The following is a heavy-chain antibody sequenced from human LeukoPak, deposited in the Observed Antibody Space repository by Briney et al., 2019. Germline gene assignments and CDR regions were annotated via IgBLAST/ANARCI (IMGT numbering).Heavy chain of an antibody. J-gene: IGHJ6*03. CDR1: GGSISSYY. V-gene: IGHV4-4*07. D-gene: IGHD6-13*01. Sequence: SETLSLTCTVSGGSISSYYWNWIRQPAGKGLEWIGRIYRSGSTNYNPSLKSRVTMSVDTSKNQFSLKLSSVTAADTAVYYCARGRVSSSTWYSTYYYYFYMDAWGKGTTVTVSS. CDR2: IYRSGST. CDR3: ARGRVSSSTWYSTYYYYFYMDA.